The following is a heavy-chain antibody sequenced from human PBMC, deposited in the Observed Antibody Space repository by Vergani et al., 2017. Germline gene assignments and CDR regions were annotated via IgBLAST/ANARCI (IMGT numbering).Heavy chain of an antibody. Sequence: QVQLVESGGGVVQPGRSLRLSCAASGFTFSSYGMHWVRQAPGKGLEWVAVIWYDGSNKYYADSVKGRFTISRDNSKNTLYVQMNSLRAEDTAVYYCAGDLVDSSGYYGGGYYYYGMDVWGQGTTVTVSS. J-gene: IGHJ6*02. V-gene: IGHV3-33*01. CDR1: GFTFSSYG. D-gene: IGHD3-22*01. CDR3: AGDLVDSSGYYGGGYYYYGMDV. CDR2: IWYDGSNK.